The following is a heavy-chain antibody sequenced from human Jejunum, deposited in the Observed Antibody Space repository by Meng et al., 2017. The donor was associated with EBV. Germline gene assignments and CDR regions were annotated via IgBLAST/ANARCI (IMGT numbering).Heavy chain of an antibody. Sequence: QVRLPGCGQNLVKPSEPLSLTGTVSGGSTSYTSAFWGWIRQPPGKGLDWIGTIHYSGNTYYNTSLKTRLSISLDTSQNQFSLKMNSVTAADTAVYYCVRERESSAQYWGQGTLVTVSS. D-gene: IGHD3-22*01. CDR3: VRERESSAQY. CDR1: GGSTSYTSAF. J-gene: IGHJ4*02. CDR2: IHYSGNT. V-gene: IGHV4-39*07.